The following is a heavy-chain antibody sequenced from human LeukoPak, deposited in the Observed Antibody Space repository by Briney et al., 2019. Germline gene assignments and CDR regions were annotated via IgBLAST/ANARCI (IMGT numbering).Heavy chain of an antibody. CDR2: INRDGGTT. Sequence: PGGSLRLSCAASGFTFSSYWMHWVRQAPGQGLVWVSRINRDGGTTTYADSVKGRFTVSRDNARNTLYLQMNSLRAEDTAVYYCARGGDYYDSSGYFWRPAEIDYWGQGTLVTVSS. J-gene: IGHJ4*02. CDR1: GFTFSSYW. CDR3: ARGGDYYDSSGYFWRPAEIDY. V-gene: IGHV3-74*03. D-gene: IGHD3-22*01.